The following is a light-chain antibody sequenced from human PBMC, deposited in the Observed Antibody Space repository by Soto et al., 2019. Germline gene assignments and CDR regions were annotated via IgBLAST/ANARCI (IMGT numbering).Light chain of an antibody. CDR3: AAWDDTLNGHLV. Sequence: QSVLTQPPSASGTPGQRVTLSCSGSTSNIGSNSVNWYQQLPGTAPKLLIYTNNQRPSGVPDRFSGSKSGTSASLAISGLQSEDEAEYYCAAWDDTLNGHLVFGGGTKLTV. V-gene: IGLV1-44*01. J-gene: IGLJ2*01. CDR2: TNN. CDR1: TSNIGSNS.